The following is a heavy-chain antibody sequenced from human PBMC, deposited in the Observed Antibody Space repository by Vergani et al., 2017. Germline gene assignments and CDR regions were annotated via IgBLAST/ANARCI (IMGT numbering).Heavy chain of an antibody. CDR2: ISYDGSNE. J-gene: IGHJ4*02. Sequence: VQLVESGGGLVQPGRSLRLSCAASGFTFSNYGMHWVRQAPGKGLEWVAIISYDGSNEYYADSVKGRFTISRDNSKNTLYLRMNSLRAEDTALYYCAKVYSSSWYGWGVDYWGQGTQVTVSS. CDR3: AKVYSSSWYGWGVDY. CDR1: GFTFSNYG. D-gene: IGHD6-13*01. V-gene: IGHV3-30*18.